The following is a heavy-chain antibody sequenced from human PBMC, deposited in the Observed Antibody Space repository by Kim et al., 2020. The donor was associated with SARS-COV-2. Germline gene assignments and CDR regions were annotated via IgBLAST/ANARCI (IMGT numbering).Heavy chain of an antibody. CDR2: ISYDGSNK. V-gene: IGHV3-30*04. CDR3: ARQDRPKYYYYYGMDV. Sequence: GGSLRLSCAASGFTFSSYAMHWVRQAPGKGLEWVAVISYDGSNKYYVDSVKGRFTISRDNSKNTLYLQMNSLRAEDTAVYYCARQDRPKYYYYYGMDVWGQGTPVTVS. CDR1: GFTFSSYA. J-gene: IGHJ6*02.